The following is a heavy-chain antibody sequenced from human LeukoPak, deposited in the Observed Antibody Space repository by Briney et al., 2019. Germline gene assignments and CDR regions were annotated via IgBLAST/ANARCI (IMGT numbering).Heavy chain of an antibody. CDR3: ARVRIPHNDAFDI. J-gene: IGHJ3*02. Sequence: PSETLSLTCTVSGGSISSGDYYWSWIRQPPGKGLEWIGYIYYSGSTYYNPSLKSRVTISVDTSKNQFSLKLSSVIAADTAVYYCARVRIPHNDAFDIWGQGTMVTVSS. V-gene: IGHV4-30-4*01. D-gene: IGHD2-15*01. CDR1: GGSISSGDYY. CDR2: IYYSGST.